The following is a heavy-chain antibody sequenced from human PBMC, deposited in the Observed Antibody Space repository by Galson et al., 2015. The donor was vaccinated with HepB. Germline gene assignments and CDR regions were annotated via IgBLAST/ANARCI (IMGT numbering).Heavy chain of an antibody. J-gene: IGHJ4*02. CDR1: GFTVSSNY. CDR3: ARISEGK. Sequence: SLRLSCAASGFTVSSNYMSWVRQAPGRGLEWVSVIFSGGSTYYADSVKGRFTISRDNSKNTLYLQMNILRAEDTAVYYCARISEGKWGQGTLVTVSS. V-gene: IGHV3-66*01. CDR2: IFSGGST.